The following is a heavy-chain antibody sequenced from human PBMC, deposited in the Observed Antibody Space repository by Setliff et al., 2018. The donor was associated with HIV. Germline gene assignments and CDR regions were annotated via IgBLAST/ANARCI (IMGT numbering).Heavy chain of an antibody. CDR2: IYYSGST. D-gene: IGHD3-9*01. CDR3: ARDPADIRTFDY. J-gene: IGHJ4*02. Sequence: SETLSLTCTVSGGSISGYYWSWIRQHPGKCLEWIGYIYYSGSTSYNPSLKSRLTISVDTSKNQFSLKLTSVNAADTAVYYCARDPADIRTFDYWGQGTLVTVSS. V-gene: IGHV4-31*03. CDR1: GGSISGYY.